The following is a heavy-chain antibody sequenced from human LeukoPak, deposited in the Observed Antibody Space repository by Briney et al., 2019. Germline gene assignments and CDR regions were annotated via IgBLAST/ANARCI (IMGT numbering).Heavy chain of an antibody. CDR2: IIPIFGTA. Sequence: GASVKVSCKASGGTFSSYAISWVRQAPGQGLEWMGGIIPIFGTANYAQKFHGRVTITADKSTSQAYLELRSLRSEATAVYYCARHSGKNSGYDYAFDYWGQGTLVTVSS. CDR3: ARHSGKNSGYDYAFDY. V-gene: IGHV1-69*06. D-gene: IGHD5-12*01. CDR1: GGTFSSYA. J-gene: IGHJ4*02.